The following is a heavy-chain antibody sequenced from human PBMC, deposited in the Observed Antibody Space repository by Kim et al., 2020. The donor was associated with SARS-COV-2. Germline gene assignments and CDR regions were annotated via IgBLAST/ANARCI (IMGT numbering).Heavy chain of an antibody. Sequence: SVKVSCKASGGTFSSYAISWVRQAPGQGLEWMGGIIPIFGTANYAQKFQGRVTITADESTSTAYMELSSLRSEDTAVYYCARELVGYCSGGSCPDYWGQGTLVTVSS. CDR1: GGTFSSYA. V-gene: IGHV1-69*13. J-gene: IGHJ4*02. D-gene: IGHD2-15*01. CDR3: ARELVGYCSGGSCPDY. CDR2: IIPIFGTA.